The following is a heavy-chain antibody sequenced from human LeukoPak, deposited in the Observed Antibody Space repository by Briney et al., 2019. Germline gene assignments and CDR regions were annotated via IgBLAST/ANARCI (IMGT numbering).Heavy chain of an antibody. CDR2: INPSGGST. D-gene: IGHD3-10*01. CDR3: ARDYLYYYGSGSPPWFDP. CDR1: GYTFTSYY. V-gene: IGHV1-46*01. Sequence: ASVKVSCKASGYTFTSYYMHWVRQAPGQGLEGMGIINPSGGSTSYAQKFQGRVTMTRDMSTSTVYMELSSLRSEDTAVYYCARDYLYYYGSGSPPWFDPWGQGTLVTVSS. J-gene: IGHJ5*02.